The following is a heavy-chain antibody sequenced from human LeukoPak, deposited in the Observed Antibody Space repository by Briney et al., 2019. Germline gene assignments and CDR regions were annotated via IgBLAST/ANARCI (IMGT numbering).Heavy chain of an antibody. CDR3: TRTNGYSSGWYSDY. CDR1: GFPFGDYA. D-gene: IGHD6-19*01. Sequence: GGSLGLSCTASGFPFGDYAVTWFRQAPGKGLEWVGFIRNKVYGGTTEYAASVKGRFTISRDDSKSIAYLQVNSLKTEDAAAYYCTRTNGYSSGWYSDYWGQGTLVAVSS. CDR2: IRNKVYGGTT. J-gene: IGHJ4*02. V-gene: IGHV3-49*03.